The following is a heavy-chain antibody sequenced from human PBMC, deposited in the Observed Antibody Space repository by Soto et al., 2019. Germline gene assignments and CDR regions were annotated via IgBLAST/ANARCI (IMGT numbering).Heavy chain of an antibody. J-gene: IGHJ6*02. V-gene: IGHV4-30-4*01. Sequence: QVKLQESGPGLLKPSQTLSLTCSVSGASLISGEHYWSWIRQAPGTGLEWLGLIDYTGITDYNPSLKSRVAISLDTSENQFSLTLSSVTAADTAVYYCAREGALLFGGNPDYYDDLAVWGQGTTVTVSS. CDR2: IDYTGIT. CDR1: GASLISGEHY. D-gene: IGHD2-15*01. CDR3: AREGALLFGGNPDYYDDLAV.